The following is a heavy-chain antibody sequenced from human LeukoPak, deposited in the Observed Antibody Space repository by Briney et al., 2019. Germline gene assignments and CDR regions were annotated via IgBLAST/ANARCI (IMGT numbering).Heavy chain of an antibody. J-gene: IGHJ3*02. CDR1: GGSINNNDWWNW. CDR3: ARGRLEAMWELLPYEAFDI. V-gene: IGHV4-4*02. CDR2: IFHSGSS. D-gene: IGHD1-26*01. Sequence: PSGTLSLTCAVSGGSINNNDWWNWWSWVRQPPGKGLEWIGEIFHSGSSNYNPSLKSRVTMSVDKSKNQFSLKLSSVTAADTAVYYCARGRLEAMWELLPYEAFDIWGQGTMVTVSS.